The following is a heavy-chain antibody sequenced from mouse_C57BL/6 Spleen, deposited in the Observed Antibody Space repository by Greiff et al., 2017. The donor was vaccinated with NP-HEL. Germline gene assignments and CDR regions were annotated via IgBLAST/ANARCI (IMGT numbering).Heavy chain of an antibody. Sequence: EVKLVESGGGLVKPGGSLKLSCAASGFTFSSYAMSWVRQTPEKRLEWVATISDGGSYTYYPDNVKGRFTISRDNAKNNLYLQMSHLKSEDTAMYYCAREGGIPSYYFDYWGQGTTLTVSS. V-gene: IGHV5-4*01. D-gene: IGHD1-1*02. CDR1: GFTFSSYA. J-gene: IGHJ2*01. CDR3: AREGGIPSYYFDY. CDR2: ISDGGSYT.